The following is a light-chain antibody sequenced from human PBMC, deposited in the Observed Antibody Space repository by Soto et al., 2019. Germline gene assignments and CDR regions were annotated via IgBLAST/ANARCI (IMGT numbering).Light chain of an antibody. V-gene: IGLV4-69*01. CDR2: LNSDGSH. CDR3: QTWGTGIRV. J-gene: IGLJ2*01. Sequence: QLVLTQSPSASASLGASVKLTCTLSSGHSSSAIAWHQQQPEKGPRYLMKLNSDGSHSKGDGIPDRFSGSSSGAERYLTSSSLQSEDEADYYCQTWGTGIRVFGGGTKLTVL. CDR1: SGHSSSA.